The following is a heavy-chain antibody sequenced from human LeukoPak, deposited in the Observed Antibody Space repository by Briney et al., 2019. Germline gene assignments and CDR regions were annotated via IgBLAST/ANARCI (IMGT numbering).Heavy chain of an antibody. V-gene: IGHV3-21*01. CDR2: ISSSGGST. D-gene: IGHD3-3*01. CDR3: ARGVLVDAFDI. CDR1: GFTFSTYG. Sequence: GGSLRLSCAGSGFTFSTYGMTWVRQAPGKGLEWVSVISSSGGSTYYADSVKGRFTISRDNAKNSLYLQMNSLRAEDTAVYYCARGVLVDAFDIWGQGTMVTVSS. J-gene: IGHJ3*02.